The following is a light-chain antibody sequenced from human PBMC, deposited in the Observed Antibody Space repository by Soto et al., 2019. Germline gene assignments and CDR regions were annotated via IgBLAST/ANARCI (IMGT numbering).Light chain of an antibody. J-gene: IGKJ5*01. Sequence: IEMTQSPATLSASPGDRATLSCRASEPVNNNLAWYQQKPGQAPRLLIYGVSIRATGISARFSGGGSVTEFTLTISSLQSEDFAVYYCQQYEKWPPSITFGQGTRLEIK. V-gene: IGKV3-15*01. CDR1: EPVNNN. CDR2: GVS. CDR3: QQYEKWPPSIT.